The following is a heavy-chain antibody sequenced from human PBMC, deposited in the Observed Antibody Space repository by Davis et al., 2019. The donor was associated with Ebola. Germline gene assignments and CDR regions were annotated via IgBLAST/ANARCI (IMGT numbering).Heavy chain of an antibody. J-gene: IGHJ6*02. CDR2: ISTYNGNT. Sequence: AASVKVSCKASGHTFTSYGISWVRQAPRQGLEWMGWISTYNGNTNFAQKLQGRVTMTTDTSTSSAYMELRSLRSDDTAVYYCARMAAAGTKLDVWGQGTTVTVSS. V-gene: IGHV1-18*04. CDR3: ARMAAAGTKLDV. D-gene: IGHD6-13*01. CDR1: GHTFTSYG.